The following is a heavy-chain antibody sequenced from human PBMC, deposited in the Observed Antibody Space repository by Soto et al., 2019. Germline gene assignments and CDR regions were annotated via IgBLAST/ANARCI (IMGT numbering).Heavy chain of an antibody. CDR2: ISYDGSNK. D-gene: IGHD4-4*01. CDR3: AIEVRDGYSDGALGY. J-gene: IGHJ4*02. V-gene: IGHV3-30*03. Sequence: QVQLVESGGGVVQPGRSLRLSCAASGFTFSSYGMHWVRQAPGKGLELVAVISYDGSNKYYADSVKGRFTISRDNSKNTLYLQMNSLRAEDTAVYYCAIEVRDGYSDGALGYWGQGTLVTVSS. CDR1: GFTFSSYG.